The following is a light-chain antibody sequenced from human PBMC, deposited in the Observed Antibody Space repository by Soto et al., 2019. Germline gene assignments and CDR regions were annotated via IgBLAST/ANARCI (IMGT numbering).Light chain of an antibody. V-gene: IGKV3-15*01. J-gene: IGKJ1*01. CDR3: QQYNRWPLT. CDR2: GAS. CDR1: QSVTTN. Sequence: EVVMTQSPATLSVSPGERATLSCRASQSVTTNMAWYQQKPGQAPRLLIYGASTRATGIPARFSGSGSGTDFTLTISSLQSEDFAVYFCQQYNRWPLTFGQGTKVDIK.